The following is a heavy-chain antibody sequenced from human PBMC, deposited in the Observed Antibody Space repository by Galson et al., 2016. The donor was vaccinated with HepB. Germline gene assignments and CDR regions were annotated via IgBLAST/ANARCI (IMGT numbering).Heavy chain of an antibody. CDR3: ARESSSSFGEMIHNWFDP. Sequence: SLRLSCAGTGFTFSSYNMNWVRQAPGKGLDWISYISSSGSTIYYADSVKGRFTISRDNAKNSLYLQMNSLRDEDTAVYYCARESSSSFGEMIHNWFDPWGQGTLVTVSS. CDR2: ISSSGSTI. CDR1: GFTFSSYN. D-gene: IGHD2-2*01. V-gene: IGHV3-48*02. J-gene: IGHJ5*02.